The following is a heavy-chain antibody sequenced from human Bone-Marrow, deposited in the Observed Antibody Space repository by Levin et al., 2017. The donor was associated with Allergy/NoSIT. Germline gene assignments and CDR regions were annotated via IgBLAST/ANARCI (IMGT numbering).Heavy chain of an antibody. CDR3: AKAMGASSLFDS. J-gene: IGHJ4*02. V-gene: IGHV3-43D*03. D-gene: IGHD3-16*01. CDR2: VSWDGGST. CDR1: GFTFDDYA. Sequence: PGGSLRLSCVASGFTFDDYAMHWLRQAPGKGLEWVSLVSWDGGSTYYADSVKGRFSISRDNTKNSLYLHMNSLRPEDTAFYYCAKAMGASSLFDSWGRGTLVTVSS.